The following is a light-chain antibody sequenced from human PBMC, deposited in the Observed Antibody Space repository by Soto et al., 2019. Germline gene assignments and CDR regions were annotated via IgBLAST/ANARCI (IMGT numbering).Light chain of an antibody. CDR3: QSYDSRMSAYV. CDR2: DNT. Sequence: QPVLTQPPSVSGAPGQRVTISCTGSSSNIGAGYDLHWYQQLPGTAPKLLIYDNTNRPSGVPDRFSGSKSGTSASLAITGLQAEDEADYYCQSYDSRMSAYVFGTGTKLTVL. J-gene: IGLJ1*01. CDR1: SSNIGAGYD. V-gene: IGLV1-40*01.